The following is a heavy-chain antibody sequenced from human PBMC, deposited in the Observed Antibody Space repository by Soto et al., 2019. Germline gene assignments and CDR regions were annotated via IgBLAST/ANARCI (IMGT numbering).Heavy chain of an antibody. CDR2: IYYSGST. CDR1: GGSISSGDYY. D-gene: IGHD6-19*01. CDR3: ARRFNSSGWPNHDTFDY. J-gene: IGHJ4*02. V-gene: IGHV4-39*01. Sequence: SETLSLTCTVSGGSISSGDYYWSWIRQPPGKGLEWIGSIYYSGSTYYNPSLKSRVTISVDTSKNQFSLKLSSVTAADTAVYYCARRFNSSGWPNHDTFDYWGQGTRVTVSS.